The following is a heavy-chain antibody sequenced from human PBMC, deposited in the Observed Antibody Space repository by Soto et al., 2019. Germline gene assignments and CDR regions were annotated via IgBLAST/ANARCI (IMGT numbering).Heavy chain of an antibody. D-gene: IGHD5-18*01. CDR1: GGSLRSGGYY. V-gene: IGHV4-31*03. J-gene: IGHJ6*02. Sequence: NPSETLSLTCTVSGGSLRSGGYYWSWVRQNPRRGLEWIGNIYYSGNTYYNPSLKSRLTISVDTSKNQFSLNLSSVTAADTAVYYCARDRLMATAGTARHYFGLDVWGQGTTVTVSS. CDR2: IYYSGNT. CDR3: ARDRLMATAGTARHYFGLDV.